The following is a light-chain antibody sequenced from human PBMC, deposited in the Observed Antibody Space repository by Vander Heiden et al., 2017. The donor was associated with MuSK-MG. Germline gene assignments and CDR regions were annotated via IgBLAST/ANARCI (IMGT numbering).Light chain of an antibody. J-gene: IGKJ4*01. Sequence: DIQMTQSPSSLSASVGDRITITCRASQNINTFLNWFHQKPGKAPKVLISGASNLQSGVPSRFSGSGSGTVFTLTINRLQPEDYGTYYCQQCDSTPLTFGGGTKVDIK. V-gene: IGKV1-39*01. CDR1: QNINTF. CDR3: QQCDSTPLT. CDR2: GAS.